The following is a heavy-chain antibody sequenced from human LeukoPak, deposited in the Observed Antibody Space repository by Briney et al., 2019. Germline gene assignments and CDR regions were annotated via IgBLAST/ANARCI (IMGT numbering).Heavy chain of an antibody. Sequence: ASVKVSCKASGYTFTGYYMHWVRQAPGQGLEWMGWINPNSGGTNYAQKFQGRVTMTRDTSISTAYMELSRLRSDETAVYYCATVNSYQAEVAAFDYWGQKTLVTVSS. CDR3: ATVNSYQAEVAAFDY. D-gene: IGHD1-26*01. CDR2: INPNSGGT. J-gene: IGHJ4*02. CDR1: GYTFTGYY. V-gene: IGHV1-2*02.